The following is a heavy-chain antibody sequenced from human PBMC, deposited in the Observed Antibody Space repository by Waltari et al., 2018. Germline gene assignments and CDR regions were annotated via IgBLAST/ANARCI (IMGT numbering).Heavy chain of an antibody. D-gene: IGHD5-18*01. V-gene: IGHV1-8*02. CDR3: ARGGFLGYSYGELFDY. Sequence: QVQLVQSGAEVKKPGASVKVSCKDAGYTFTDYYIQLVRRAPGQGLEWMGWINPNSGVTDYAQKFQGRVTMTRNTSISTAYMELSSLRSEDTAVYYCARGGFLGYSYGELFDYWGQGTLVTVSS. J-gene: IGHJ4*02. CDR1: GYTFTDYY. CDR2: INPNSGVT.